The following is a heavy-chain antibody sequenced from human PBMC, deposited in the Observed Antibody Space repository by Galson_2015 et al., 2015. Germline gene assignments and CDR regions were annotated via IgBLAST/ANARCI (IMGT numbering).Heavy chain of an antibody. CDR3: ARVDYYDSSGYPNHPLDY. J-gene: IGHJ4*02. CDR1: GYTFTSYA. D-gene: IGHD3-22*01. CDR2: INAGNGNT. Sequence: SVKVSSKASGYTFTSYAMHWVRQAPGQRLEWMGWINAGNGNTKYSQKFQGRVTITRDTSASTAYMELSSLRSEDTAVYYCARVDYYDSSGYPNHPLDYWGQGTLVTVSS. V-gene: IGHV1-3*01.